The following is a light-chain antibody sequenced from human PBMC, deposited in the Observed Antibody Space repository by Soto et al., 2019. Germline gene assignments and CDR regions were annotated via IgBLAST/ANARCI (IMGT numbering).Light chain of an antibody. J-gene: IGLJ1*01. CDR3: VSYTTSASYV. Sequence: QSVLTQHASVSGSPGQSITISCTGTSSDVGNYIFVSWYRQHPGKAPKLTIYDINNRPSGVSNRFSGSRSGNTASLTISGLQAEDEADYYCVSYTTSASYVFGTGTKVTVL. CDR2: DIN. V-gene: IGLV2-14*01. CDR1: SSDVGNYIF.